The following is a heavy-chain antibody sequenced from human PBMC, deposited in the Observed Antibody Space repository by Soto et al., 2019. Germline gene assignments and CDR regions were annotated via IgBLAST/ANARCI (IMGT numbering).Heavy chain of an antibody. CDR3: VRYCSTTLCNGVATRTFDY. D-gene: IGHD2-2*01. CDR1: RFTLSTYE. Sequence: GGSLRLSCAASRFTLSTYEMNWVRQAPGKGLEWVSYISTSGSTVYYADSVKGRFTISRDNTRNSLYLQMNSLRDEDTALYYCVRYCSTTLCNGVATRTFDYWGQGTLVTSPQ. V-gene: IGHV3-48*03. CDR2: ISTSGSTV. J-gene: IGHJ4*02.